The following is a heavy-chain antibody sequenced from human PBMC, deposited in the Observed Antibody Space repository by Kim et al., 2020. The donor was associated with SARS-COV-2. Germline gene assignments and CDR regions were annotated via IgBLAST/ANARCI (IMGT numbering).Heavy chain of an antibody. J-gene: IGHJ4*02. CDR3: ARSSGSYDVGDY. Sequence: NHTPSLKSRVTIAVDKSKNPFSLKLSSVTAADTAVYYCARSSGSYDVGDYWGQGTLVTVSS. D-gene: IGHD1-26*01. V-gene: IGHV4-4*02.